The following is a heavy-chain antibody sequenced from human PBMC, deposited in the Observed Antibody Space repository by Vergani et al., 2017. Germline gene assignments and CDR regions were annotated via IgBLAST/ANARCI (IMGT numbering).Heavy chain of an antibody. D-gene: IGHD6-19*01. J-gene: IGHJ5*02. CDR2: INPNSGGT. Sequence: QLQLVESGGGVVQPGRSLRLSCAASGFTFTGYYIHWVRQAPGQGLEWMGRINPNSGGTNYAQKFQGRVTMTRDTSISTAYMEMSRLRSDDTAVYYCARPLGAPAVAGTDWFDPWGQGTQVTVSS. V-gene: IGHV1-2*06. CDR1: GFTFTGYY. CDR3: ARPLGAPAVAGTDWFDP.